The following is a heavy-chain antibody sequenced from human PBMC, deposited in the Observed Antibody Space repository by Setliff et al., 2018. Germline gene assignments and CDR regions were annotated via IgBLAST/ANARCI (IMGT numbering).Heavy chain of an antibody. CDR2: FDPEDGET. CDR3: AADYYDSSGYGY. D-gene: IGHD3-22*01. V-gene: IGHV1-24*01. CDR1: GYTLTELF. J-gene: IGHJ4*02. Sequence: ASVKVSCKVSGYTLTELFRHWVRQAPGKGLEWMGGFDPEDGETIYAQKFQGRVTMTEDTSTDTAYMELSSLRSEDTAVYYCAADYYDSSGYGYWGQGTLVTVSS.